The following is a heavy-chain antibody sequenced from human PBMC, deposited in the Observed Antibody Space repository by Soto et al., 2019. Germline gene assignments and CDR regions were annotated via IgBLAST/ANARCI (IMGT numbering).Heavy chain of an antibody. CDR2: IYYSGST. J-gene: IGHJ4*02. D-gene: IGHD5-12*01. Sequence: SETLSLTCTVSGGSISSSSYYWGWIRQPPGKGLEWIGSIYYSGSTYYNPSLKSRVTISVDTSKNQFSLKLSSVTAADTAVYYCAKGWLQRGDYWAQGTLVTVSS. V-gene: IGHV4-39*01. CDR1: GGSISSSSYY. CDR3: AKGWLQRGDY.